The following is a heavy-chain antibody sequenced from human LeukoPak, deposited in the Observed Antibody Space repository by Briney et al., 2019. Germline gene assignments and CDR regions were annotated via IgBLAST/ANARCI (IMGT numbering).Heavy chain of an antibody. V-gene: IGHV3-30-3*01. CDR2: ISYDGTNK. D-gene: IGHD4-17*01. Sequence: AGGSLRLSCAASGFTFSSYAMHWVRQAPGKGLEWVAVISYDGTNKYYADSVKGRFTISRDNSKNTLHLQMNSLRPEDTAVYYCARETGGAVGSTDFDYWGQGTLVTVSS. J-gene: IGHJ4*02. CDR3: ARETGGAVGSTDFDY. CDR1: GFTFSSYA.